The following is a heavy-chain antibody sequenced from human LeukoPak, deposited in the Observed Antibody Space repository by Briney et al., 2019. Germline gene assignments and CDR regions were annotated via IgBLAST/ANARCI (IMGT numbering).Heavy chain of an antibody. CDR1: GFTFSSYA. CDR2: ISCDGSNK. CDR3: ARDAKGIRFAIFYYFDY. V-gene: IGHV3-30-3*01. Sequence: PGGSLRLSCAASGFTFSSYAMHWVRQAPGKGLEWVAVISCDGSNKYYADSVKGRFTISRDNSKNTLYLQMNSLRAEDTAVYYCARDAKGIRFAIFYYFDYWGQGTLVTVSS. D-gene: IGHD2-21*01. J-gene: IGHJ4*02.